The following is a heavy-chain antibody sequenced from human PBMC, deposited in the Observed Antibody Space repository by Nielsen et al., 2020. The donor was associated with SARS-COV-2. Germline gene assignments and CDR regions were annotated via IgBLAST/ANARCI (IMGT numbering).Heavy chain of an antibody. CDR2: ISWNSGSI. Sequence: GGSLRLSCAASGFTFDDYAMHWVRQAPGKGLEWVSGISWNSGSIGYADPVKGRFTISRDNAKNSLYLQMNSLRAEDTALYYCAKAPNPLAAAGYYYFDYWGQGTLVTVSS. D-gene: IGHD6-13*01. J-gene: IGHJ4*02. CDR1: GFTFDDYA. V-gene: IGHV3-9*01. CDR3: AKAPNPLAAAGYYYFDY.